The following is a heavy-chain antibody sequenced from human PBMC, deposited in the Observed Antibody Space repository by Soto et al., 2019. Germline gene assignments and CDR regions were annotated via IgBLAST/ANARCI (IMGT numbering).Heavy chain of an antibody. CDR2: SVPICGTA. CDR1: GGAFSSYA. D-gene: IGHD2-21*02. CDR3: ARAWYCGGDCSPYYFDY. J-gene: IGHJ4*02. V-gene: IGHV1-69*13. Sequence: SVKGACKASGGAFSSYAISGVRQAPGQGLERVGGSVPICGTANYAQKFPGGVTITADASTSTAYMDLSSLRSDHTAVYFSARAWYCGGDCSPYYFDYWGQGTLVTVSS.